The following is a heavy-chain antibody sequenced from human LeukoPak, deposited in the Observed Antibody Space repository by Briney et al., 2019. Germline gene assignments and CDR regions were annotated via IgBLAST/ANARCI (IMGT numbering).Heavy chain of an antibody. CDR1: GFSFSDAW. Sequence: EESLRLSCAASGFSFSDAWMTWVLQAPAKGLEWVGRIKNKADRGTTDYAAPVKGRSTISTDDSKNTLYLQMNSLKTEYTAVYYSTTELHWGQATLVTVSS. J-gene: IGHJ4*02. V-gene: IGHV3-15*01. CDR3: TTELH. CDR2: IKNKADRGTT.